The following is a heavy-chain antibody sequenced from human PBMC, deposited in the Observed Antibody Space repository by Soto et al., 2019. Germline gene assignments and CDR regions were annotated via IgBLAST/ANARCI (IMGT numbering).Heavy chain of an antibody. CDR1: GGSIRDYF. CDR3: ARVGGDDFGDSGGFDY. D-gene: IGHD4-17*01. CDR2: IYYSGRT. J-gene: IGHJ4*02. Sequence: KASETLSLTCTVSGGSIRDYFWTWIRQPPGKGLEWIGYIYYSGRTNYNPSLKSRVSISVDTSKNHFSLQLRSVTAADTAVYYCARVGGDDFGDSGGFDYWGQRTLVTVSS. V-gene: IGHV4-59*01.